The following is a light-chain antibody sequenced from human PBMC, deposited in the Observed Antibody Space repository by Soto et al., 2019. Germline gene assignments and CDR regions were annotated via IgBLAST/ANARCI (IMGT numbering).Light chain of an antibody. Sequence: DIVMTQSPDSLAVSLGERATIKCKSSQSVLYSSNNKNYLAWYQQKPGQPPTLLIYLASTRESGVPDRFSGSGSETDIALTINSLDAEDVALQHCQQYYNAPPPFGGAT. J-gene: IGKJ4*01. CDR3: QQYYNAPPP. CDR2: LAS. CDR1: QSVLYSSNNKNY. V-gene: IGKV4-1*01.